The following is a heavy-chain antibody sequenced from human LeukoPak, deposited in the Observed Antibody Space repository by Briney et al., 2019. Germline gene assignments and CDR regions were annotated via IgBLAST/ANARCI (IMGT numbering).Heavy chain of an antibody. CDR1: GYTFIGDY. J-gene: IGHJ4*02. Sequence: ASVKVSCKASGYTFIGDYIHWARQAPGQGLEWMGWINPNSGGTHYAQKFQGWVTMTRDTSISTAYMELSRLRSDDTAVYYCARGGTYFDYWGQGTLVTVSS. V-gene: IGHV1-2*04. CDR3: ARGGTYFDY. CDR2: INPNSGGT. D-gene: IGHD1-26*01.